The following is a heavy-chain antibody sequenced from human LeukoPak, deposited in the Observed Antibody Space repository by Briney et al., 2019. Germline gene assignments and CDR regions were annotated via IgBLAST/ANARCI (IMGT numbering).Heavy chain of an antibody. Sequence: GGSLRLSCAASGFTFSSYSMNWVRQAPGKGLEWVSSISSSSSYISYADSVKGRFTISRDNAKNSLYLQMNSLRAEDTAVYYCARGRCSSTSCYPVYYYYYGMDVWGQGTTVTVSS. D-gene: IGHD2-2*01. CDR2: ISSSSSYI. J-gene: IGHJ6*02. CDR3: ARGRCSSTSCYPVYYYYYGMDV. CDR1: GFTFSSYS. V-gene: IGHV3-21*01.